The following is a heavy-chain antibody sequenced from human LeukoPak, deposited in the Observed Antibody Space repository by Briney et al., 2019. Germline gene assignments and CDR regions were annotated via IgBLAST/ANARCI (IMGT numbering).Heavy chain of an antibody. V-gene: IGHV3-21*01. J-gene: IGHJ4*02. CDR3: AREHLEGGSLDY. D-gene: IGHD1-26*01. Sequence: GGSLRLSCAGSGFTFSSYAMSWVRQAPGKGLEWVSAISSSSSYIYYADSVKGRFTISRDNAKNSLYLQMNSLRAEDTAVYYCAREHLEGGSLDYWGQGTLVTVSS. CDR2: ISSSSSYI. CDR1: GFTFSSYA.